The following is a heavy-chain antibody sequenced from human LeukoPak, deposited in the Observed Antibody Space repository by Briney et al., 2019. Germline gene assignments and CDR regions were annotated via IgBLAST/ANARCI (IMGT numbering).Heavy chain of an antibody. Sequence: GASVKVSCKASGYTFTSYYMHWVRQAPGQGLEWMGIINPSGGSTSYAQKFQGRVTMTRDMSTSTVYMELSSLRSEDTAMYYCATPTQGYSGFDYWGQGTLVTVSS. CDR3: ATPTQGYSGFDY. CDR1: GYTFTSYY. V-gene: IGHV1-46*01. D-gene: IGHD1-26*01. J-gene: IGHJ4*02. CDR2: INPSGGST.